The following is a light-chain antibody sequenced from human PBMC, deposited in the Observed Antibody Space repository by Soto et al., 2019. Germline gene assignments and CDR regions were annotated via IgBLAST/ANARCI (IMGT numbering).Light chain of an antibody. V-gene: IGLV2-14*01. CDR2: EVS. J-gene: IGLJ2*01. CDR1: ISDVGGYNY. Sequence: QSALTQPASVSGSPGQSITISCTGNISDVGGYNYVSWYQQHPGKAPKLMIYEVSNRPSGVSNRFSGSKSGNTASLTISGLQAEDEADYYCSSYTSSSTLVVFGGGTKLTVL. CDR3: SSYTSSSTLVV.